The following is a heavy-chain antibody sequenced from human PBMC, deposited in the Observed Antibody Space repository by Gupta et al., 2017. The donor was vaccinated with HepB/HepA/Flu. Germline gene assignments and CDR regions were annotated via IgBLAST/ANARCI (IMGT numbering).Heavy chain of an antibody. Sequence: VQLLEAGGGLVQPGRSLRLSCAASGFIFSSHAMTWVRQAPGKGLEWVSAISGSGGRTDYADSVKGRFTSSRDNSKDTVYLQRNTLRAEETAIYYCARVVYCTNAVCRGRPAAFDIGGQGTLVTVSS. CDR3: ARVVYCTNAVCRGRPAAFDI. J-gene: IGHJ3*02. CDR2: ISGSGGRT. V-gene: IGHV3-23*01. CDR1: GFIFSSHA. D-gene: IGHD2-8*01.